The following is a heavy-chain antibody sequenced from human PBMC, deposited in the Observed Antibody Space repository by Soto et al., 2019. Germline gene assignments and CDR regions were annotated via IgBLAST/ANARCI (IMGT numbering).Heavy chain of an antibody. D-gene: IGHD6-13*01. CDR1: GGSFSGYY. J-gene: IGHJ5*02. Sequence: PSETLSLTCAVYGGSFSGYYWSWIRQPPGKGLEWIGEINHSGSTNYNPSLKSRVTISVDTSKNQFSLKLSSVTAADTAVYYCARGGESIAAAANNWFAPWGQGTLVTVSS. CDR3: ARGGESIAAAANNWFAP. CDR2: INHSGST. V-gene: IGHV4-34*01.